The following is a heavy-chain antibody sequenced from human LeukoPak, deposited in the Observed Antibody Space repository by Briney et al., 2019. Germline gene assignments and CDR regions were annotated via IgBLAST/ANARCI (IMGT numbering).Heavy chain of an antibody. Sequence: PGGSLRLSCAASGFTFSSYEMNWVRQAPGKGLEWVSYISSSGSTIYYADSVKGRFTISRDNAKNSLYLQMNSLRAEDTAVYYCARAHRASAYSDFDYWGQGTLVTVSS. CDR2: ISSSGSTI. CDR1: GFTFSSYE. J-gene: IGHJ4*02. D-gene: IGHD2-15*01. V-gene: IGHV3-48*03. CDR3: ARAHRASAYSDFDY.